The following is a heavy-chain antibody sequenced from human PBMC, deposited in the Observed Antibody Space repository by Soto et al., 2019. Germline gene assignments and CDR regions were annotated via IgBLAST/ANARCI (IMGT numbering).Heavy chain of an antibody. D-gene: IGHD3-16*01. CDR2: ISGSGRTI. CDR1: GIVFSDY. Sequence: QVQLVESGGGLVKPGGSLRLSCAASGIVFSDYMSWVRQAPGKGLEWLSYISGSGRTIYSADSVKGRFTISRDNATNSLYLQMNNVRCEDTAVYYCARLPFPWGWFDPWGQGTLVTVSS. V-gene: IGHV3-11*01. J-gene: IGHJ5*02. CDR3: ARLPFPWGWFDP.